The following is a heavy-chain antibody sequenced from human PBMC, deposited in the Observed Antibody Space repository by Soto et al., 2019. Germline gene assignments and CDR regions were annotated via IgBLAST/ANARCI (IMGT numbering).Heavy chain of an antibody. Sequence: ASVKVSCKASGGTFSSYAISWVRQAPGQGLEWMGGIIPIFGTANYAQKFQGRVTITADESTSTAYMELSSLRSEDTAVYYCARDRPPRSSFDYWGQGTLVTVSS. J-gene: IGHJ4*02. CDR1: GGTFSSYA. D-gene: IGHD6-13*01. CDR3: ARDRPPRSSFDY. CDR2: IIPIFGTA. V-gene: IGHV1-69*13.